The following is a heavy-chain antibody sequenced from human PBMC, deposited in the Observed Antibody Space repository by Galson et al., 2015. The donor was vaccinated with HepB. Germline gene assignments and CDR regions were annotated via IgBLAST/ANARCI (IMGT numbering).Heavy chain of an antibody. D-gene: IGHD6-19*01. Sequence: GSLRLSCAASGFSFSASAIHWVRQASGKGPEWVGRIRSKMSNYATEYVPSLKGRFTISRDDSKNTAYLHMNSLKTEDTAVYYCLTLGDFSGYSSRWGRGTPVTVSS. J-gene: IGHJ1*01. CDR2: IRSKMSNYAT. CDR3: LTLGDFSGYSSR. CDR1: GFSFSASA. V-gene: IGHV3-73*01.